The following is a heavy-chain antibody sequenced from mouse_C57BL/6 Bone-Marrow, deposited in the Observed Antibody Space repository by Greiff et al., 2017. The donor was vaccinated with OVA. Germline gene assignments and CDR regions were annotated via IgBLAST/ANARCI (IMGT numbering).Heavy chain of an antibody. CDR3: ARGRGADY. CDR2: INPNNGGT. CDR1: GYTFTDYY. Sequence: QLQQSGPELVKPGASVKISCKASGYTFTDYYMNWVKQSHGKSLEWIGDINPNNGGTSYNQKFKGKATLTVDKSSSTAYMELRSLTSEDSAVYYCARGRGADYWGQGTTLTVSS. V-gene: IGHV1-26*01. J-gene: IGHJ2*01.